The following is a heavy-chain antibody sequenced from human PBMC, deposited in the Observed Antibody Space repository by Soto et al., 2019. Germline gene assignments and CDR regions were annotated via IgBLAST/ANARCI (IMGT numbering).Heavy chain of an antibody. J-gene: IGHJ4*02. CDR2: ISPYNGNT. V-gene: IGHV1-18*01. Sequence: QVQLVQSGGEVKQPGASVKVSCKATGYTFINSAIAWVRQAPGQGLEWMGWISPYNGNTNYAQSVQGRVTITTDTSTSTAYMEIRSLSFGDTAVYYCARDQSSGVFDYWGQGTLVTVST. CDR1: GYTFINSA. CDR3: ARDQSSGVFDY. D-gene: IGHD3-22*01.